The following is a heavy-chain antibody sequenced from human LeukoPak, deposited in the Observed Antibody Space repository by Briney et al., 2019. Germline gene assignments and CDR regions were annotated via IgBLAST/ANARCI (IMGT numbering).Heavy chain of an antibody. CDR3: ARWGGSWQYKYYMDV. CDR1: GGSVSSYY. D-gene: IGHD6-13*01. V-gene: IGHV4-4*07. Sequence: PSESLSLTWTVSGGSVSSYYWSWVRQPAGKGLEWVGRIYSSGSTNYNPSLKSGVTISVDMSKNQFSRKLYYVTAAKTAENYLARWGGSWQYKYYMDVWGKGTTLTVSS. CDR2: IYSSGST. J-gene: IGHJ6*03.